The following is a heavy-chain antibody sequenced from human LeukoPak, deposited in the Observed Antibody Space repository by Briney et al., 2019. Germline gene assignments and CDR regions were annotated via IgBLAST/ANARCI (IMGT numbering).Heavy chain of an antibody. CDR3: ARPSSGWYYAFDI. Sequence: SETLSLACTVSGGSISSYYWSWIRQPPGKGLEWIGYIYTSGSTNYNPSLKSRVTISVDTSKNQFSLKLSSVTAADTAVYYCARPSSGWYYAFDIWGQGTMVTVSS. D-gene: IGHD6-19*01. V-gene: IGHV4-4*09. J-gene: IGHJ3*02. CDR1: GGSISSYY. CDR2: IYTSGST.